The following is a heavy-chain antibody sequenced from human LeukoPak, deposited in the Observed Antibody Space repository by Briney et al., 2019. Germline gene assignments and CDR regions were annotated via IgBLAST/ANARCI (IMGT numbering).Heavy chain of an antibody. Sequence: GGSLRLSCAASGFTFSSFSLIWVRQAPGKGLEWVSSTSSSSAYTFYAESGKGRFTISRDNAKNSLFLQMNSLRAEDTAMYYCAKGTKPVITIPDYWGQGILVTVSS. D-gene: IGHD4/OR15-4a*01. CDR2: TSSSSAYT. CDR1: GFTFSSFS. J-gene: IGHJ4*02. V-gene: IGHV3-21*04. CDR3: AKGTKPVITIPDY.